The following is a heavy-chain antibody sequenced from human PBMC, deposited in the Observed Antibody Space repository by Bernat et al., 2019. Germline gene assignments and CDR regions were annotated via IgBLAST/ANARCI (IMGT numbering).Heavy chain of an antibody. V-gene: IGHV3-48*03. CDR3: ARDWRCGGDCSPGIDY. J-gene: IGHJ4*02. CDR1: GFTFSSYE. Sequence: EVQLVESGGGLVQPGGSLRLSCAASGFTFSSYEMYWVRQAPGKGLEWVSYISSSGSTIYYADSVKGRFTISRDNAKNSLYLQMNSLRAEDTAVYYCARDWRCGGDCSPGIDYWGQGTLVTVSS. CDR2: ISSSGSTI. D-gene: IGHD2-21*02.